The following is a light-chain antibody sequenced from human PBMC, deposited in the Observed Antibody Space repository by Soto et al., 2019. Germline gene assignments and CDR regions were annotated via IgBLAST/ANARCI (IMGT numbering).Light chain of an antibody. Sequence: EVVLTQSPGTLSLSPGERATLSCGASQSVGSRCVAWYQQKPGQAPRLLIYGASSRATGIPDRFSGSGSVTDFTLTISRLEPEDFAVYYCQQYTKSPWTFGQGTKVEMK. J-gene: IGKJ1*01. CDR3: QQYTKSPWT. CDR2: GAS. CDR1: QSVGSRC. V-gene: IGKV3-20*01.